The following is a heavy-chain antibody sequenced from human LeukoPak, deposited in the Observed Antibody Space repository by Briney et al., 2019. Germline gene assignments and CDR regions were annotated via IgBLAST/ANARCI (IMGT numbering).Heavy chain of an antibody. Sequence: LETLSLTCTVSGYSISSGYYWGWIRQPPGKGLEWIGSIYHSGSTYYNPSLKSRVTISVDTSKNQFSLKLSSVTAADTAVYYCARDQLTAYSSSGDDYWGQGTLVTVSS. J-gene: IGHJ4*02. CDR3: ARDQLTAYSSSGDDY. D-gene: IGHD6-13*01. CDR1: GYSISSGYY. CDR2: IYHSGST. V-gene: IGHV4-38-2*02.